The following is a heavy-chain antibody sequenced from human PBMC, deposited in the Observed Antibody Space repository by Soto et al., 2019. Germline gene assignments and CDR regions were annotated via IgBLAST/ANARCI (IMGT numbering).Heavy chain of an antibody. Sequence: PVGSLRLSCAAYVFTFSIYGMHCVRHSPGKWLEWVAVISYDGSNKYYADSVKGRFTISRDNSKNTLYLQMNSLRAEDTAVYYCAKDDGERRTNYYYGMDFRAHGTTVTVYS. V-gene: IGHV3-30*18. D-gene: IGHD1-1*01. CDR1: VFTFSIYG. CDR2: ISYDGSNK. CDR3: AKDDGERRTNYYYGMDF. J-gene: IGHJ6*02.